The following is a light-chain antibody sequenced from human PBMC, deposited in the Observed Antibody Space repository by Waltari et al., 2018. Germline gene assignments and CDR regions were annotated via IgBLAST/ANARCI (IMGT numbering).Light chain of an antibody. Sequence: QSALTQPASVSGSPGQSITISCTGTSSDVGAYNYVSWYQQHPGKAPKLIIYEFNNRPSGVSNRFSGFKSGNTASLTISGLQAEDEADYYCSSYTSSSTVVFGGGTKLTVL. CDR2: EFN. CDR1: SSDVGAYNY. CDR3: SSYTSSSTVV. J-gene: IGLJ2*01. V-gene: IGLV2-14*01.